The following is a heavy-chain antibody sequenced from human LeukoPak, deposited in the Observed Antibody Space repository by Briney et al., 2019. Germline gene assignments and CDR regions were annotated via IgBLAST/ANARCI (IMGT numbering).Heavy chain of an antibody. CDR1: GYTFTGYC. J-gene: IGHJ5*02. Sequence: ASVKVSCKASGYTFTGYCMHWVRQAPGQGLEWMGWINPNRGGTNYAQKFQGRVTMTRDTSISTAYMELSRLRSDDTAVYYCARGIAVAGTVWFDPWGQGTLVTVSS. CDR2: INPNRGGT. V-gene: IGHV1-2*02. D-gene: IGHD6-19*01. CDR3: ARGIAVAGTVWFDP.